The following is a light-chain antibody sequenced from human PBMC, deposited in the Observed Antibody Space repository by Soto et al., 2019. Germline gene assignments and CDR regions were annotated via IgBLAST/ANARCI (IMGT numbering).Light chain of an antibody. V-gene: IGLV1-40*01. CDR1: SSNIGTGYD. Sequence: VLTQPPSVSGAPGQRVTISCTGSSSNIGTGYDVHWYQQLPGTAPKLLIYGNTNRPSGVPDRFSGSKSGTSASLAITGLQAEDEADYYCQSYDTRLGERVFGGGTKLTVL. CDR3: QSYDTRLGERV. CDR2: GNT. J-gene: IGLJ2*01.